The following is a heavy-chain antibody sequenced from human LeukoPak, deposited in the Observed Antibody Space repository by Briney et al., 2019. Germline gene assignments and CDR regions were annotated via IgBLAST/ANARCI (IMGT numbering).Heavy chain of an antibody. CDR2: ISSSSSYI. J-gene: IGHJ3*02. Sequence: GGSLRLSCAASGFTFSSYSMNWVRQAPGKGPEWVSSISSSSSYIYYADSVKGRFTISRDNAKNSLYLQMNSLRAEDTAVYYCARDRERGAFDIWGQGTMVTVSS. V-gene: IGHV3-21*01. CDR1: GFTFSSYS. CDR3: ARDRERGAFDI.